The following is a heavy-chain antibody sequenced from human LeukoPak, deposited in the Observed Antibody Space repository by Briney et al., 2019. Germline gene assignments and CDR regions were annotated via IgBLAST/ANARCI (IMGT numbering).Heavy chain of an antibody. CDR2: ISYDGSNK. Sequence: GGSLRLSCVASGFTFSTYTMHWVRQAPGTGLEWVAIISYDGSNKYYADSVKGRFTISRDNAKNSLYLQMNSLRAEDTAVYYCAELGITMIGGVWGKGTTVTISS. CDR1: GFTFSTYT. D-gene: IGHD3-10*02. V-gene: IGHV3-30*04. CDR3: AELGITMIGGV. J-gene: IGHJ6*04.